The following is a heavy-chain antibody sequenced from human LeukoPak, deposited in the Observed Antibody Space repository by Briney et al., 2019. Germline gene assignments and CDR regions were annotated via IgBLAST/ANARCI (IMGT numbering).Heavy chain of an antibody. CDR1: GYTFTSYA. J-gene: IGHJ4*02. Sequence: GASVKVSCKASGYTFTSYAMNWVRQAPGQGLEWMGWMNPNSGNTGYAQKFQGRVTMTRNTSISTAYMELSSLRSEDTAVYYCARGGSGYDSGDFDYWGQGTLVTVSS. D-gene: IGHD5-12*01. CDR3: ARGGSGYDSGDFDY. CDR2: MNPNSGNT. V-gene: IGHV1-8*02.